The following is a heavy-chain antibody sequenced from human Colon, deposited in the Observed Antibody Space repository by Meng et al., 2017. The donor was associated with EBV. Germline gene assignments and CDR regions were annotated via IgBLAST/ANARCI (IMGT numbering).Heavy chain of an antibody. CDR2: IYHSGST. CDR3: ARVGAYCGGDCYHPR. CDR1: GGSLSSRNW. Sequence: QVQLLEPGPGLGHPSGSLSLPCALSGGSLSSRNWWSWVRQPPGKGLEWIGEIYHSGSTNYNPSLKSRVTISVDESKNQFSLRLSSVTAADTAVYYCARVGAYCGGDCYHPRWGQGTLVTVSS. D-gene: IGHD2-21*02. J-gene: IGHJ4*02. V-gene: IGHV4-4*02.